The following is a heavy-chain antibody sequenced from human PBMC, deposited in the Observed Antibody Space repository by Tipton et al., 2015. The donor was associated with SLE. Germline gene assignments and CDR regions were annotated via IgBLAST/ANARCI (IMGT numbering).Heavy chain of an antibody. CDR1: GYTFTSYG. CDR2: ISAYNGNT. V-gene: IGHV1-18*01. D-gene: IGHD6-19*01. Sequence: QSGPEVKKPGASVKVSCKSSGYTFTSYGISWVRQAPGQGLEWMGWISAYNGNTNYAQKLQCRVTMTTDTSTSTAYMELRSLRSDHTAVYFCARATCAARYSSGWYDYWGQGTLVPVSS. CDR3: ARATCAARYSSGWYDY. J-gene: IGHJ4*02.